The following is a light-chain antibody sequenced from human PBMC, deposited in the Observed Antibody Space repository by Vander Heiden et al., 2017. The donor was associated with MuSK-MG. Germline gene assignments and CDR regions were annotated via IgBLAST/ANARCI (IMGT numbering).Light chain of an antibody. J-gene: IGLJ2*01. CDR2: QGT. Sequence: SYEVTQPPSVSVSPGQTASITCSGDKLGDKYASWYQQKPGQSPVLVIYQGTKRPSGIPGRFSGSNSGNTATLTISGTQAMDEADYYCQAWDSTPVFGGGTKLTVL. CDR3: QAWDSTPV. V-gene: IGLV3-1*01. CDR1: KLGDKY.